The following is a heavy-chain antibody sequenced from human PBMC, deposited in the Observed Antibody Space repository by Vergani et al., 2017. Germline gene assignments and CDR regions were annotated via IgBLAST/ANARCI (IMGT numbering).Heavy chain of an antibody. D-gene: IGHD2-15*01. CDR2: IYPGDSDT. J-gene: IGHJ4*02. CDR3: ARQGPYCSGGSCYCDY. CDR1: GYSFTSYW. V-gene: IGHV5-51*01. Sequence: EVQLVPSGAEVKKPGESLKISCKGSGYSFTSYWIGWVRQMPGKGLEWMGIIYPGDSDTSYSPSFQGQVTISADKSISTAYLQWSSLKASDTAMYYCARQGPYCSGGSCYCDYWGQGTLVTVSS.